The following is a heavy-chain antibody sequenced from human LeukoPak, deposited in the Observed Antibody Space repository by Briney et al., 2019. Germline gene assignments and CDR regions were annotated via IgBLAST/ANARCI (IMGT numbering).Heavy chain of an antibody. D-gene: IGHD6-6*01. CDR1: GYTFTAYY. CDR2: INPNSGST. V-gene: IGHV1-2*02. CDR3: ARPRDMYTSSPSLDD. J-gene: IGHJ4*02. Sequence: ASVKVSCKASGYTFTAYYLHWVRQAPGQGLEWLGWINPNSGSTIYPQKFQGRVTMTTDTSISTAYMELNRLISDDTAVYYCARPRDMYTSSPSLDDWGQGALVTVSS.